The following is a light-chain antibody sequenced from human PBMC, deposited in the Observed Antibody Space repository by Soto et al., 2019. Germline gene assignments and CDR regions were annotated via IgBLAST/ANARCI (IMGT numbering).Light chain of an antibody. Sequence: EIVLTQSPGPLSLSPGERATLSCRASQSVSSSYLAWYQQKPGQAPRLLIYGASSRATGIPDRFSGSGSGTDFTLTISRLEPEGFAVYYCQQYGSSGTFGQGTKVEIK. J-gene: IGKJ1*01. CDR2: GAS. CDR3: QQYGSSGT. V-gene: IGKV3-20*01. CDR1: QSVSSSY.